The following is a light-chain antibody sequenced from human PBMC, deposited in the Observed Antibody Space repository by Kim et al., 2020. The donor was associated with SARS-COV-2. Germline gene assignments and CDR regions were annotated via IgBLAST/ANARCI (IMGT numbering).Light chain of an antibody. Sequence: RSVSPGERSTPSVRASYWVSSNLVWYQQKPGQAPRLLIVAASTRASGIPARFSGSGSGTEFTLTINSLQSEDFALYYCQQYNDWPTFGQGTKLEI. CDR2: AAS. CDR1: YWVSSN. V-gene: IGKV3-15*01. J-gene: IGKJ2*01. CDR3: QQYNDWPT.